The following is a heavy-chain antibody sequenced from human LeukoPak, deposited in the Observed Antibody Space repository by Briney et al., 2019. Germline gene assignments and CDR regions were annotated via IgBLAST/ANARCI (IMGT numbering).Heavy chain of an antibody. Sequence: SETLSLTCSVSGGSISSSIYYWGWIRQPPGKGLEWIGEINHSGSTNYNPSLKSRVTISVDTSKNQFSLKLSSVTAADTAVYYCALIRHYYGMDVWGQGTTVTVSS. V-gene: IGHV4-39*07. D-gene: IGHD3-16*01. CDR1: GGSISSSIYY. CDR2: INHSGST. J-gene: IGHJ6*02. CDR3: ALIRHYYGMDV.